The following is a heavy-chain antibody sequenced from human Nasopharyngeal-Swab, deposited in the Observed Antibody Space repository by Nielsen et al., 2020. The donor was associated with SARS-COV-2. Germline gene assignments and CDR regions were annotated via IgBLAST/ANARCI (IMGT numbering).Heavy chain of an antibody. CDR3: ARDMDYASAYYDAIDL. CDR1: GFTFDDYA. CDR2: ITWNGGSI. V-gene: IGHV3-9*01. Sequence: SLKISCAASGFTFDDYAMHWVRQVAGKGLEWVAGITWNGGSIGFANSVRDRFIISRDNARNLLFLQMNSLGAEDTALYYCARDMDYASAYYDAIDLWGQGTMVTVSS. J-gene: IGHJ3*01. D-gene: IGHD1-26*01.